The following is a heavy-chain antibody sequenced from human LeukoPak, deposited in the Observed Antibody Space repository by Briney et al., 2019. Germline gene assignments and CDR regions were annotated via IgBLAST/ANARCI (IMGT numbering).Heavy chain of an antibody. CDR2: INQSGST. CDR1: GGSYSAYY. Sequence: SETLSLTCAVSGGSYSAYYWRWIRQPPGKGLEWIGEINQSGSTNYNPSLKSRVSISADTSKKQFSLKLTSVTAGDTAVYFCASLDYFDRRDFTENWGQGNLVTVSS. J-gene: IGHJ4*02. V-gene: IGHV4-34*01. D-gene: IGHD3-22*01. CDR3: ASLDYFDRRDFTEN.